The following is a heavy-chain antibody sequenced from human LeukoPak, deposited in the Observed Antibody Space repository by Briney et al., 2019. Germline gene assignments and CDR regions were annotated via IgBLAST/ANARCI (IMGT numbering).Heavy chain of an antibody. Sequence: PGGSLRLSCAASGFTFDDYAMHWVRQAPGKGLEWVSAISGSGGSTYYADSVKGRFTISRDNSKNTLYLQMNSLRAEDTAVYYCARDDSSSWPLRYAFDIWGQGTMVTVSS. V-gene: IGHV3-23*01. J-gene: IGHJ3*02. D-gene: IGHD6-13*01. CDR1: GFTFDDYA. CDR3: ARDDSSSWPLRYAFDI. CDR2: ISGSGGST.